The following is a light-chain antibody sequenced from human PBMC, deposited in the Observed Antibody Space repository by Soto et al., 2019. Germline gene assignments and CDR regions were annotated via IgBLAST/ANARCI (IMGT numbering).Light chain of an antibody. CDR3: QSYDSTLRGAI. CDR1: SSNIGAGYD. Sequence: QSVLTQPPSVSGAPGQRVTISCTGTSSNIGAGYDVHWYRQLPGTAPKLLIYLNINRPSGVPNRFSGSKSGTSASLTITGLRAEDEADYYCQSYDSTLRGAIFGGGTKVTVL. J-gene: IGLJ2*01. V-gene: IGLV1-40*01. CDR2: LNI.